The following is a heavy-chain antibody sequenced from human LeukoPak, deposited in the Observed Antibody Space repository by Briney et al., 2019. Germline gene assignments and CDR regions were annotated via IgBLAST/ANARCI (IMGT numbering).Heavy chain of an antibody. CDR1: GGSISSSSYY. CDR2: IYYSGST. J-gene: IGHJ4*02. V-gene: IGHV4-39*07. Sequence: SETLSLTCTVSGGSISSSSYYWGWIRQPPGKGLEWIGSIYYSGSTYYNPSLKSRVAISVDTSKNQFSLNLSSVTAADTAVYYCARGSSFRGHVDYWGQGTLVTVSS. D-gene: IGHD3-16*01. CDR3: ARGSSFRGHVDY.